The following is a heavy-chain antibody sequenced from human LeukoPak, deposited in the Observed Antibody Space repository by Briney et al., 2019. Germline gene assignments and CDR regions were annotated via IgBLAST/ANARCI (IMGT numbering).Heavy chain of an antibody. Sequence: GGSLRLSCAASGFTFSSYAMHWVRQAPGKGLEWVAVISYDGNNKYYADSVKGRFTISRDNSKNTLYLQMNSLRAEDTAVYYCAKGGGGSYLYFDYWGQGTLVTVSS. D-gene: IGHD1-26*01. CDR3: AKGGGGSYLYFDY. J-gene: IGHJ4*02. CDR2: ISYDGNNK. V-gene: IGHV3-30*04. CDR1: GFTFSSYA.